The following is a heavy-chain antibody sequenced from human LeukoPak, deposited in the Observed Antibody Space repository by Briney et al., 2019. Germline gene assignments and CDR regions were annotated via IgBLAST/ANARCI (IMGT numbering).Heavy chain of an antibody. CDR1: GFTVSSNY. V-gene: IGHV3-53*01. CDR3: AKGARGGYYDSSGYSLDY. Sequence: GGSLRLSCAASGFTVSSNYMSWVRQAPGKGLEWVSIIYSGGSTFYADSVKGRFTISRDNSKNTLYLQMNSLRVEDTAVYYCAKGARGGYYDSSGYSLDYWGQGTLVTVSS. D-gene: IGHD3-22*01. J-gene: IGHJ4*02. CDR2: IYSGGST.